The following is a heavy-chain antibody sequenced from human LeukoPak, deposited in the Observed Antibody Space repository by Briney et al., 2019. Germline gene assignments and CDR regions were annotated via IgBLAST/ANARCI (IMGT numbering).Heavy chain of an antibody. CDR3: ARGSKIQTGSGSYYSHYYYYMDV. J-gene: IGHJ6*03. V-gene: IGHV4-34*01. CDR2: INHSGST. Sequence: PSETLSLTCAVYGGSFSGYYWSWIRQPPGKGLEWSGEINHSGSTNYNPSLKSRGTISVDTSKNQFSLKLSSVTAADTAVYYCARGSKIQTGSGSYYSHYYYYMDVWGKGTTVTVSS. D-gene: IGHD3-10*01. CDR1: GGSFSGYY.